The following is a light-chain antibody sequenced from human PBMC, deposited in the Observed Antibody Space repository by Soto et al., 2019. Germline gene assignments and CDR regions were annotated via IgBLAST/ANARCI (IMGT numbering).Light chain of an antibody. CDR1: QSIGNW. CDR2: MAS. CDR3: QHYISDEWT. V-gene: IGKV1-5*03. Sequence: DLQMTQFPSTLSASVGDSVTITCRASQSIGNWLAWYQQKPGKAPKVLMYMASNLESGVPSRFSGSGSGTEFTLTITSLQPDDFATYYCQHYISDEWTFGPGTKVEIK. J-gene: IGKJ1*01.